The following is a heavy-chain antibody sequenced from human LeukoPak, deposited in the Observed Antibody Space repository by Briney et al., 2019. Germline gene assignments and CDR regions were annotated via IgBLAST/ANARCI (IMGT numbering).Heavy chain of an antibody. CDR1: GGSLSSSSYY. CDR3: ASRYCSSTSCYTSEYFQH. Sequence: PSETLSLTCTVSGGSLSSSSYYWGWIRQPPGKGLEWIGSIYYSGSTYYNPSLKSRVTISVDTSKNQFSLKLSSVTAADTAVYYCASRYCSSTSCYTSEYFQHWGQGTLVTVSS. V-gene: IGHV4-39*01. D-gene: IGHD2-2*02. J-gene: IGHJ1*01. CDR2: IYYSGST.